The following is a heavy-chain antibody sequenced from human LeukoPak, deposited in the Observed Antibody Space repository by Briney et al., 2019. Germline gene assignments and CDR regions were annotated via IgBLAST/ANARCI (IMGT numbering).Heavy chain of an antibody. J-gene: IGHJ6*04. CDR3: ARETGHYGMDV. V-gene: IGHV4-34*01. CDR1: GGSFSGYY. Sequence: SETLSLTCAVYGGSFSGYYWSWIRQPPGKGLEWIGEINHSGSTNYNPSLKSRVTISVDTSKNQFSLKLSSVAAADTAVYYCARETGHYGMDVWGKGTTVTVSS. CDR2: INHSGST.